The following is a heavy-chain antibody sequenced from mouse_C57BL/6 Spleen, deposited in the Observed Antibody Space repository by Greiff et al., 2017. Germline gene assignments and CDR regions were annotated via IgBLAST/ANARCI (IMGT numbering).Heavy chain of an antibody. CDR2: IIPGSGSN. CDR3: YRRPPYYGYGGYFDV. CDR1: GYTFTGYW. D-gene: IGHD2-9*01. Sequence: QVQLKQSGAELMKPGASVKLSCKATGYTFTGYWIEWVQQRPGHGLEWIGEIIPGSGSNNYNEKLQGKATFAADTSYNTAYMQLSSLTTEDSAIYYCYRRPPYYGYGGYFDVWGTGTTVTVSS. V-gene: IGHV1-9*01. J-gene: IGHJ1*03.